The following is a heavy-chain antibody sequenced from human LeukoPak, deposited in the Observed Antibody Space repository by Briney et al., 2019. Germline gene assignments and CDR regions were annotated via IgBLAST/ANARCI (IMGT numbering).Heavy chain of an antibody. Sequence: PGGSLRLSCAASGFTFSSYGMHWVRQAPGKGLEWVAVISYDGSNKYYADSVKGRFTISRDNSKNTLYLQMNSLRAEDTAVYYCATLGIVAGLGYDYWGQGTLVTVSS. J-gene: IGHJ4*02. CDR1: GFTFSSYG. CDR2: ISYDGSNK. V-gene: IGHV3-30*03. CDR3: ATLGIVAGLGYDY. D-gene: IGHD6-19*01.